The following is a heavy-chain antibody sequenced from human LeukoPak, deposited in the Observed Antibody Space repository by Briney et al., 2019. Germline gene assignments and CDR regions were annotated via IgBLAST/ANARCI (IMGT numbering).Heavy chain of an antibody. Sequence: ASVKVSCKSSGYTFTGYYMHWVRQAPGQGLEWMGWINPNSSGTDYAQKFQGRVTMTRDTSISTAYMELRRLRSDDTAVYYCARGNDYGDHGRDGLDIWGQGTLVTVSS. J-gene: IGHJ3*02. CDR3: ARGNDYGDHGRDGLDI. CDR1: GYTFTGYY. CDR2: INPNSSGT. D-gene: IGHD4-17*01. V-gene: IGHV1-2*02.